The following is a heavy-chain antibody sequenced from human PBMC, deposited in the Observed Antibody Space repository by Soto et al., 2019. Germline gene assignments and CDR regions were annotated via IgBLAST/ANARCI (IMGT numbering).Heavy chain of an antibody. J-gene: IGHJ3*01. V-gene: IGHV5-51*01. CDR1: GYSFTNYW. CDR3: ARPYSGGPNDPFDV. Sequence: GESLKISCNGSGYSFTNYWIGWVRQMPGKGLEWMGIIYPGDSHAIYSPSFQGQVTMPADKSISTAYLQWSSLKASDTAMYYCARPYSGGPNDPFDVWGQGTMVTVSS. CDR2: IYPGDSHA. D-gene: IGHD1-26*01.